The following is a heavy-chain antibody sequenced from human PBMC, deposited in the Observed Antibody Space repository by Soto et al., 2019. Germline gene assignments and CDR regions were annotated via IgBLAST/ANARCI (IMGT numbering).Heavy chain of an antibody. CDR3: ARASYYYGMDV. CDR2: INHSGST. J-gene: IGHJ6*02. V-gene: IGHV4-34*01. Sequence: PSETLSVTCAVYGGSFSGYYWSWIRQPPGKGLEWIGEINHSGSTNYNPSLKSRVTISVDTSKNQFSLKLSSVTAADTAVYYCARASYYYGMDVWGQGTTVTVSS. CDR1: GGSFSGYY.